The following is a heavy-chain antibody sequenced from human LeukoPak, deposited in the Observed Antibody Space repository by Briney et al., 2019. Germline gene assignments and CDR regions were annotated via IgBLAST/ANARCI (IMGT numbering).Heavy chain of an antibody. CDR2: IYHRGNT. CDR1: GSSVGTTHS. J-gene: IGHJ4*02. CDR3: ARHGSQGGATHFDY. Sequence: SETLSLTCTVSGSSVGTTHSWGWIRQSPGKGLEWIGTIYHRGNTYYSSSLKSRVTISIDTSKNQFSLKLKSVTAADTAVYYCARHGSQGGATHFDYWGQGTLVTVSS. V-gene: IGHV4-38-2*02. D-gene: IGHD1-26*01.